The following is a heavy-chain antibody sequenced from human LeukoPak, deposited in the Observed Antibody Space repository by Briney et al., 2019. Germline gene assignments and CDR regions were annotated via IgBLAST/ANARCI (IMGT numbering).Heavy chain of an antibody. CDR2: INHSGST. J-gene: IGHJ4*02. D-gene: IGHD3-10*01. Sequence: SETLSLTCAVYGGSFSGYYWSWIRQPPGKGLEWIGEINHSGSTNYNPSLTSRVTISVDTSKNKFSLKLSSVTAEDTAVYYCARTRGGRFAYWGQGTLVTVSS. V-gene: IGHV4-34*01. CDR3: ARTRGGRFAY. CDR1: GGSFSGYY.